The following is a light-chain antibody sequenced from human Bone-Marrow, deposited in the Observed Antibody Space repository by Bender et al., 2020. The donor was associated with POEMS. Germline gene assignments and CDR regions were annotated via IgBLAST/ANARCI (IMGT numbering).Light chain of an antibody. CDR3: QAWDRNTVI. Sequence: SYDLSQPSSVSVSPGQTATITCSGDRLGDKFAGWYQQKPGQSPVLVIYQDNGRPSGIPERFSGSNYGNTATLTISGTQAMDEADYFCQAWDRNTVIFGGGTKLTVL. V-gene: IGLV3-1*01. CDR1: RLGDKF. CDR2: QDN. J-gene: IGLJ2*01.